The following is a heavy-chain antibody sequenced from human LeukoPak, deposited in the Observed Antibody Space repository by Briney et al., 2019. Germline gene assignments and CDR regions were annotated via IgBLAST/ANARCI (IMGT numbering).Heavy chain of an antibody. Sequence: GGSLRLSCAASGFTVSSNYMSWVRQAPGKGLEWVANVNQDESQKYYVDSVKGRFTISKDNAKNSLNLQMNSLRAEDTGVYYCARANYDIRGQGTLVTVSS. CDR1: GFTVSSNY. V-gene: IGHV3-7*01. D-gene: IGHD3-9*01. CDR3: ARANYDI. CDR2: VNQDESQK. J-gene: IGHJ4*02.